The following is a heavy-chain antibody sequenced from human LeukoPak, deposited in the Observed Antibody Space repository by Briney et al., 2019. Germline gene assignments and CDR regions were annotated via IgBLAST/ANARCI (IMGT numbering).Heavy chain of an antibody. CDR3: ARDLEYSSSWHPDY. CDR1: GYTFTSYG. Sequence: GASVKVSCKASGYTFTSYGISWVRQAPGQGLEWMGWISAYNGNTNYAQKLQGRVTMTTDTSTSTAYMELRSLRSDDTAVYYCARDLEYSSSWHPDYWGQGTLVTVSS. V-gene: IGHV1-18*01. D-gene: IGHD6-13*01. J-gene: IGHJ4*02. CDR2: ISAYNGNT.